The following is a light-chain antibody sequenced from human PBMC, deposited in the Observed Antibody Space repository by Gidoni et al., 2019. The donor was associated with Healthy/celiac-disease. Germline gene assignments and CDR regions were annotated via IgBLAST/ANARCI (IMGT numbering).Light chain of an antibody. Sequence: EIVLTQSPATLSFSPGERATLSCRASQSVSSYLAWYQQKPGQAPRLLIYDASNRATGIPARFSGSGSGTDFTLTIRSLEPEDFAVYYCQQRSNWPPLTCGGGTKVEIK. CDR3: QQRSNWPPLT. J-gene: IGKJ4*01. CDR2: DAS. CDR1: QSVSSY. V-gene: IGKV3-11*01.